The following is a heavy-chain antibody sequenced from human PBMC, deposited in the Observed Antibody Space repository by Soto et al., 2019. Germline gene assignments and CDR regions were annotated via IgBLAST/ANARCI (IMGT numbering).Heavy chain of an antibody. D-gene: IGHD3-16*02. V-gene: IGHV2-5*02. CDR2: IYWDDDK. CDR3: AHSAMITFGGVIVMDY. Sequence: QITLKESGPTLVKPTQTLTLTCTFSGFSLSTSGVGVGWIRQPPGKALEWLALIYWDDDKRYSPSLKSRLTITKDTSKIQVVLTMTNMDPVDTATYYCAHSAMITFGGVIVMDYWGQGTLVTVSS. CDR1: GFSLSTSGVG. J-gene: IGHJ4*02.